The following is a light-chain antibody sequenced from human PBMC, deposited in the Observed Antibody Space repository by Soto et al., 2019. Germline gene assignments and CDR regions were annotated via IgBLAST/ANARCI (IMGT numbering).Light chain of an antibody. J-gene: IGKJ4*01. V-gene: IGKV2-30*01. CDR2: KVS. CDR1: QSLVYSDGNTR. CDR3: MQYTHWPHT. Sequence: DVVLTQSPLSLPVTLGQPASISCRASQSLVYSDGNTRLSWYQQRPGQSPRRLIDKVSNRDSGVPDRVSGSGSGPDFTLKISRVEAEDVGVYYCMQYTHWPHTFGGGTKVEIK.